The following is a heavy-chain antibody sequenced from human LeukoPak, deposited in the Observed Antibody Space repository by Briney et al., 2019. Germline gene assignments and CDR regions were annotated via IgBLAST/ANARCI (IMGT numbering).Heavy chain of an antibody. D-gene: IGHD2-2*01. CDR1: GGSFSGYY. J-gene: IGHJ4*02. Sequence: SETLSLTCAVYGGSFSGYYWSWIRQPPGKGLEWIGEINHSGSTNYNPSLKSRVTISVDTSKNQFSLKLSSVTAADTAVYYCARGGVVPAAKFDCWGQGTLVTVSS. CDR2: INHSGST. CDR3: ARGGVVPAAKFDC. V-gene: IGHV4-34*01.